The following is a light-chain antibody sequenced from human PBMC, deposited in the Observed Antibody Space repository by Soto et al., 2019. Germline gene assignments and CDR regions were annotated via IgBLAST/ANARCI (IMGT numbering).Light chain of an antibody. CDR2: DVS. V-gene: IGLV3-21*02. Sequence: SYELTQPPSVSGAPGQTASITCGGNSIGSKSVHWYQQKPGQAPVLVVDDVSDRPSGTPERFSGSNSGNTATLTISRVEAGDEADYYCQVWDSSSDHPVVFGGGTQLTVL. J-gene: IGLJ2*01. CDR1: SIGSKS. CDR3: QVWDSSSDHPVV.